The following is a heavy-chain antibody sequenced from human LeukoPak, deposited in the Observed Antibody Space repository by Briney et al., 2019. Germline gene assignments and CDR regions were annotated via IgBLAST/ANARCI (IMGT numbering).Heavy chain of an antibody. Sequence: PGGSLRISCAASGFTFSSFGMNWVRQAPGKGLEWVSYIKSSSSRIYYADSVKGRFTISRDNAKNSLYLQMNSLRAEDTAVYYCARDPETNWGWDFDYWGQGTLVTVSS. CDR3: ARDPETNWGWDFDY. CDR1: GFTFSSFG. V-gene: IGHV3-48*01. J-gene: IGHJ4*02. D-gene: IGHD7-27*01. CDR2: IKSSSSRI.